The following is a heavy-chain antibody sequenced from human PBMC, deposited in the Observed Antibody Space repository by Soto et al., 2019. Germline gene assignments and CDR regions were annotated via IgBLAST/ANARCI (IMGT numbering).Heavy chain of an antibody. D-gene: IGHD5-12*01. CDR3: AKGSGYEFWTTGYYGMDV. Sequence: GGSLRLSCAASGFTFSSYAMSWVRQAPGKGLEWVSAISGSGGSTYYADSVKGRFTISRDNSKNTLYLQMNSLRAEDTAVYYCAKGSGYEFWTTGYYGMDVWGQGTTVTVSS. CDR1: GFTFSSYA. J-gene: IGHJ6*02. CDR2: ISGSGGST. V-gene: IGHV3-23*01.